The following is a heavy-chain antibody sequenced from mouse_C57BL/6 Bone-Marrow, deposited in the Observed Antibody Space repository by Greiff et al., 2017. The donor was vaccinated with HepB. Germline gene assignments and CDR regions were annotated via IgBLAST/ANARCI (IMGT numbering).Heavy chain of an antibody. CDR3: ARGYYGSSYDAMDY. V-gene: IGHV1-54*01. Sequence: QVQLQQSGAELVRPGTSVKVSCKASGYAFTNYLIEWVKQRPGQGLEWIGVINPGSGGTNYNEKFKGKATLTADKSSSTAYMQLSSLTSEDSAVYFCARGYYGSSYDAMDYWGKGTSVTVSS. CDR1: GYAFTNYL. CDR2: INPGSGGT. J-gene: IGHJ4*01. D-gene: IGHD1-1*01.